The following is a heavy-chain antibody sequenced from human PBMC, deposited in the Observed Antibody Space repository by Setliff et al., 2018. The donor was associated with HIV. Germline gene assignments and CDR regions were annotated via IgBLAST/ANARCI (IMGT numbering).Heavy chain of an antibody. CDR1: GYTFTSYA. CDR2: INAGNGNT. Sequence: ASVKVSCKASGYTFTSYAMHWVRQAPGQRLEWMGWINAGNGNTKYSQKFQGRVTITRDTSASTVYMELSSLRSEDTAVYYCARDLNSGDYPHWFDPWGQGTLVTVSS. D-gene: IGHD4-17*01. CDR3: ARDLNSGDYPHWFDP. V-gene: IGHV1-3*01. J-gene: IGHJ5*02.